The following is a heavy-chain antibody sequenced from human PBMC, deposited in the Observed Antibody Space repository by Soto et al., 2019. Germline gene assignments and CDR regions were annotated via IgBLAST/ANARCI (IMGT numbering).Heavy chain of an antibody. CDR2: IYYSGST. CDR1: GGSFSGYY. CDR3: AGALIGDIVVVPAAPIYFQH. J-gene: IGHJ1*01. Sequence: PSETLSLTCAVYGGSFSGYYWSWIRQHPGKGLEWIGYIYYSGSTYYNPSLKSRVTISVDTSKNQFSLKLSSVTAADTAVYYCAGALIGDIVVVPAAPIYFQHWGQGTLVTVSS. V-gene: IGHV4-31*11. D-gene: IGHD2-2*01.